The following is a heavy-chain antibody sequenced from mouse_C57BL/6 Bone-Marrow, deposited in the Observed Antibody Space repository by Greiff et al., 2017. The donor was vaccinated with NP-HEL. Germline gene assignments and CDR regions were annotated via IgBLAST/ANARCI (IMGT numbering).Heavy chain of an antibody. V-gene: IGHV14-4*01. J-gene: IGHJ2*01. CDR3: TTGTVVAKRDD. CDR2: IDPENGDT. CDR1: GFNITDDY. D-gene: IGHD1-1*01. Sequence: VQLQQSGAELVRPGASVKLSCTASGFNITDDYMHWVKQRPEQGLEWIGWIDPENGDTEYASKFQGKATITADTSSNTAYLQLSSLTSEDTAVYYCTTGTVVAKRDDWGQGTTLTVSS.